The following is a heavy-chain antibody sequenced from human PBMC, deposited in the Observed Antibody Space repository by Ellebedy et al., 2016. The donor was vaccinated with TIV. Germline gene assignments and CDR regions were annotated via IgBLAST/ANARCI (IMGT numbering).Heavy chain of an antibody. V-gene: IGHV3-33*08. CDR1: GFTFSSYG. CDR2: IWYDGSNK. J-gene: IGHJ4*02. D-gene: IGHD2-21*02. CDR3: ARDLRAYCGGDCYWGDY. Sequence: PGGSLRLSCAASGFTFSSYGMHWVRQAPGKGLEWVAVIWYDGSNKYYADSVKGRFTISRDNSKNTLYLQMNSLRAEDTAVYYCARDLRAYCGGDCYWGDYWGQGTLVTVSS.